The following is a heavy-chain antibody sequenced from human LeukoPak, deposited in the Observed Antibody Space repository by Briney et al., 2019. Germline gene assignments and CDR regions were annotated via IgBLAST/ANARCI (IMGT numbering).Heavy chain of an antibody. CDR2: ISLDGNEK. CDR1: GFTFSDYW. V-gene: IGHV3-7*01. Sequence: GGSLRLSCAGSGFTFSDYWMSWVRQAPGKGLEWVANISLDGNEKHYVDSVKGRFTISRDNAKNSLFLHMNSLRAEDTAIYYCARHTTLDPWGQGALVTVSS. CDR3: ARHTTLDP. D-gene: IGHD1-14*01. J-gene: IGHJ5*02.